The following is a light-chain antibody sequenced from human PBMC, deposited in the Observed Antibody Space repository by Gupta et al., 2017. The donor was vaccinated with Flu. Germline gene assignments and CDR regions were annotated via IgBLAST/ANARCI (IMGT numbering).Light chain of an antibody. V-gene: IGKV1-39*01. CDR1: QSISSY. CDR3: QQSYTTPWT. Sequence: DIQLTQSPSSLSASVGDRVTITCRASQSISSYLNWYQQKPGKAPKLLIYGASSLQSGVPLRFSGSGSGTDFTLTISSLQPEEFAIYHCQQSYTTPWTFGRGTKVEIK. J-gene: IGKJ1*01. CDR2: GAS.